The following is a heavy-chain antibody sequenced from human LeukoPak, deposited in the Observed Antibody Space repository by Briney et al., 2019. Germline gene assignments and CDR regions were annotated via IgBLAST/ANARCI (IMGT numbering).Heavy chain of an antibody. J-gene: IGHJ4*02. D-gene: IGHD3-10*01. CDR2: IYSGGST. V-gene: IGHV3-53*01. Sequence: PGGSLRLSCAASGFTFSSYSMNWVRQAPGKGLKWVSVIYSGGSTYYADSVKGRFTISRDNSKSTLYIQMNSLRAEDTAVYYCARAKPKNMVRGLIMRRESRYYFDYWGQGTLVTVSS. CDR3: ARAKPKNMVRGLIMRRESRYYFDY. CDR1: GFTFSSYS.